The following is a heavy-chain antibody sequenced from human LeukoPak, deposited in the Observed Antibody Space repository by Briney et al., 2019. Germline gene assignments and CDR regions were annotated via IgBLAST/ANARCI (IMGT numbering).Heavy chain of an antibody. D-gene: IGHD3-22*01. CDR3: AKRGVVIRVILVGFHKEAYYFDS. CDR2: IYSGGST. CDR1: GFTVSSNY. J-gene: IGHJ4*02. V-gene: IGHV3-53*01. Sequence: GGSLRLSCAASGFTVSSNYMSWVRQAPGKGLEWVSVIYSGGSTYYADSVKGGFTISRDNPKNTLYLQMNSLRAEDTAVYFWAKRGVVIRVILVGFHKEAYYFDSWGQGALVTVSS.